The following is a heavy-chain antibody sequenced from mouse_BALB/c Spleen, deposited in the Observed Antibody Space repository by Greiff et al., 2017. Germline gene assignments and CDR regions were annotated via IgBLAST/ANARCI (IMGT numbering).Heavy chain of an antibody. CDR1: GFTFSSYG. V-gene: IGHV5-6-3*01. D-gene: IGHD1-1*01. CDR2: INSNGGST. CDR3: ARDGYYGSRGFAY. J-gene: IGHJ3*01. Sequence: EVHLVESGGGLVQPGGSLKLSCAASGFTFSSYGMSWVRQTPDKRLELVATINSNGGSTYYPDSVKGRFTISRDNAKNTLYLQMSSLKSEDTAMYYCARDGYYGSRGFAYWGQGTLVTVSA.